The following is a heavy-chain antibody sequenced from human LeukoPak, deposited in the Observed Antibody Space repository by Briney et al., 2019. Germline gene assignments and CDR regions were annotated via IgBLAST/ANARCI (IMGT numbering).Heavy chain of an antibody. Sequence: GVLRLSCAASGFTFSSYWMSWVRQAPGKGLEWVANIKQDGSEKYYVDSVKGRFTISRDNAKNSLYLQMNSLRAEDTAVYYCARDSYSSSWYGDAFDIWGQGTMVTVSS. J-gene: IGHJ3*02. V-gene: IGHV3-7*03. D-gene: IGHD6-13*01. CDR2: IKQDGSEK. CDR3: ARDSYSSSWYGDAFDI. CDR1: GFTFSSYW.